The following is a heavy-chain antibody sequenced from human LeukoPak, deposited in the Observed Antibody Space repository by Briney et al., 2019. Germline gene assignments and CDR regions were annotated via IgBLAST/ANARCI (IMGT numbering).Heavy chain of an antibody. D-gene: IGHD3-9*01. CDR1: GFTFNTYG. V-gene: IGHV3-30*03. CDR2: RSYDGSDK. J-gene: IGHJ4*02. Sequence: GGSLRLSCAASGFTFNTYGMHWVRQAPGKGLEWVAVRSYDGSDKVYADSVKGRFTISRDNSKNTLYLQMNSLRAEDTAVYYCARGGDYDILTGYSDFDYWGQGTLVTVSS. CDR3: ARGGDYDILTGYSDFDY.